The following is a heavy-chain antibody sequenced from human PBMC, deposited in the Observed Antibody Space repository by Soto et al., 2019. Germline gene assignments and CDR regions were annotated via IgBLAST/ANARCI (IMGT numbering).Heavy chain of an antibody. V-gene: IGHV4-31*03. CDR3: ARDKITMLRGYGMDV. D-gene: IGHD3-10*01. CDR2: IYSSGST. CDR1: GGSISSGGYY. J-gene: IGHJ6*02. Sequence: KPSETLSLTCTVSGGSISSGGYYWTWVRQHPGKGLEWIGYIYSSGSTYYNPSLKSRVTISGDTSRNQFSLKLSSVTAADTAVYYCARDKITMLRGYGMDVWGQGTTVTVSS.